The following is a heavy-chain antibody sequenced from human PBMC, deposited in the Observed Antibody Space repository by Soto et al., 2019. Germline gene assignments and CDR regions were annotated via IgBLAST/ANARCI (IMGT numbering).Heavy chain of an antibody. V-gene: IGHV3-33*01. CDR1: GFTFSSYG. D-gene: IGHD6-13*01. CDR2: IWYDGSNK. J-gene: IGHJ4*02. CDR3: ARDKTPYSSSWEIDY. Sequence: PGGSLRLSCAASGFTFSSYGMHWVRQAPGKGLEWVAVIWYDGSNKYYADSVKGRFTISRDNSKNTLYLQMNSLRAEDTAVYYCARDKTPYSSSWEIDYWGQGTLVTVSS.